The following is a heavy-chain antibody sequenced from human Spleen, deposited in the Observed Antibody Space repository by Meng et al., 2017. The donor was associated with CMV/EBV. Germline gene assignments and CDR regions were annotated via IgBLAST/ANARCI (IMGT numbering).Heavy chain of an antibody. CDR3: ARYAWHSMMPFDY. CDR1: GGSFSGYY. CDR2: INHSGST. V-gene: IGHV4-34*01. Sequence: QGHVQRGGAGLLRPSETLSLTCAVYGGSFSGYYWSWISQPPGKGLEWIGEINHSGSTNYNPSLKSRVTISVDTSKNQFSLKLSSVTAADTAVYYCARYAWHSMMPFDYWGQGTLVTVSS. D-gene: IGHD3-22*01. J-gene: IGHJ4*02.